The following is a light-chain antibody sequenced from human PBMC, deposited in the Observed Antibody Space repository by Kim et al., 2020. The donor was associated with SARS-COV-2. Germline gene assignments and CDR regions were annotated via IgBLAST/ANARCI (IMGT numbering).Light chain of an antibody. J-gene: IGKJ1*01. Sequence: DIQMTQSPSSLSAAVGDRVTITCRASQDISNYVAWYQQKPGKLPRVLIYAASALQSGVPSRFSGSGSGTDFTLTISSLQPEDVGSYYCQKYNSVPWTFGHGTKGDIK. CDR1: QDISNY. CDR3: QKYNSVPWT. V-gene: IGKV1-27*01. CDR2: AAS.